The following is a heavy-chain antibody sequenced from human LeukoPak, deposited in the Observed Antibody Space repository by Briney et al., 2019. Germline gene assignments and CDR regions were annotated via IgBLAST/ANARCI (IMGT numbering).Heavy chain of an antibody. Sequence: SETLSLTCTVSGGSISSYYWSWIRQPPGKGLEWIGYISYSGSTNFNPSLRSRVTISVDTSKNQFSLKLSSVTAADTAVYYCAREGTAGTNLNWFDPWGQGTLVTVAS. CDR1: GGSISSYY. V-gene: IGHV4-59*01. CDR3: AREGTAGTNLNWFDP. D-gene: IGHD1-1*01. CDR2: ISYSGST. J-gene: IGHJ5*02.